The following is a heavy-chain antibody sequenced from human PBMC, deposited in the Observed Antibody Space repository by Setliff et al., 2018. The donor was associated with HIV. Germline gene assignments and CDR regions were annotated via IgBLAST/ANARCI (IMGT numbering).Heavy chain of an antibody. CDR1: GGSISSSSYY. D-gene: IGHD6-19*01. CDR2: MYYSGST. Sequence: SETLSLTCTVSGGSISSSSYYWGWVRQPPGKGLEWIGSMYYSGSTYYTPSLKSRITISLDPSKNQFSLRMRSEDTAVYYCAKDIPGPAINSGRIKNWFDPWGEGTLVTVSS. CDR3: AKDIPGPAINSGRIKNWFDP. V-gene: IGHV4-39*07. J-gene: IGHJ5*02.